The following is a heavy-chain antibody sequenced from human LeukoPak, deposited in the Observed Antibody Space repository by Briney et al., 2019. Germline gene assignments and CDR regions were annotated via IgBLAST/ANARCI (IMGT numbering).Heavy chain of an antibody. CDR3: AKRGPAQLLWFGEATHFDY. V-gene: IGHV3-23*01. CDR1: GFTFSSYA. CDR2: ISGSGGST. Sequence: GGSLRLSCAASGFTFSSYAMSWVRQAPGQGLEWVSAISGSGGSTYYADSVKGRFTISRDNSKNTLYLQMNSLRAEDTAVYYCAKRGPAQLLWFGEATHFDYWGQGTLVTVSS. D-gene: IGHD3-10*01. J-gene: IGHJ4*02.